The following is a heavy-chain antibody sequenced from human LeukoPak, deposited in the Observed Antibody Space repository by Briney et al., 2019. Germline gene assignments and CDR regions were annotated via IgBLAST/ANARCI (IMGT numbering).Heavy chain of an antibody. D-gene: IGHD3-22*01. CDR1: GGSISSGGYY. V-gene: IGHV4-31*03. Sequence: PSQTLSLTCTVSGGSISSGGYYWSWLRQHPGKGLEWVGYIYYSGSTYYNPSLKSRVTISVDTSKNQFSLKLSSVTAADTAVYYCAREVHTYYYDSSGSLFDYWGQGTLVTVSS. CDR3: AREVHTYYYDSSGSLFDY. J-gene: IGHJ4*02. CDR2: IYYSGST.